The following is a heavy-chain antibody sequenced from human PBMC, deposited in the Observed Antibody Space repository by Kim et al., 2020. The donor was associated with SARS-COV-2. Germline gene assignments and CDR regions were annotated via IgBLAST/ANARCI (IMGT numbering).Heavy chain of an antibody. CDR2: IYYSGST. Sequence: SETLSLTCTVSGGSISSGDYYWSWIRQPPGKGLEWIGYIYYSGSTYYNPSLKSRVTISVDTSKNQFSLKLSSVTAADTAVYYCAREGSSWQADAFDIWGQGTMVTVSS. J-gene: IGHJ3*02. CDR1: GGSISSGDYY. V-gene: IGHV4-30-4*01. CDR3: AREGSSWQADAFDI. D-gene: IGHD6-13*01.